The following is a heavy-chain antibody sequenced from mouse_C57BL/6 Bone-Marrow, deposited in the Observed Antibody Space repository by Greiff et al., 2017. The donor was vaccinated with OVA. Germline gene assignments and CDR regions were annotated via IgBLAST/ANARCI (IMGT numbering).Heavy chain of an antibody. J-gene: IGHJ4*01. CDR2: IHPNSGST. V-gene: IGHV1-64*01. D-gene: IGHD6-2*01. CDR3: ARASLCYDYAMDY. CDR1: GYTFTSYW. Sequence: VQLQQPGAELVKPGASVKLSCKASGYTFTSYWMHWVQQRPGQGLEWIGMIHPNSGSTNYNEKIKSKATLTVDKSSSTAYTQLSSLTSEDSAFDSGARASLCYDYAMDYWGQGTSVTVSS.